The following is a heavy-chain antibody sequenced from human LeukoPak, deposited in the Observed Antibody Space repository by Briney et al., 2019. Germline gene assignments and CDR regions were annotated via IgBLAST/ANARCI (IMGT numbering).Heavy chain of an antibody. J-gene: IGHJ4*02. CDR2: INPNRGGP. CDR1: GYTFTGYY. CDR3: ARGGRIAADGADY. Sequence: ASVKVSCKASGYTFTGYYMHWVRRAPGQGLEWMGWINPNRGGPNYAQKFQGWVTMTRDTSISTVYMVLSRLKSDDTAVYYCARGGRIAADGADYWGQGTLVTVSS. V-gene: IGHV1-2*04. D-gene: IGHD6-13*01.